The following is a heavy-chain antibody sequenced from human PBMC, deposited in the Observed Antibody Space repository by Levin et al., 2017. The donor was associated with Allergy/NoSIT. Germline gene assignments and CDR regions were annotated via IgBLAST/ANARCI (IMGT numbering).Heavy chain of an antibody. D-gene: IGHD2-15*01. J-gene: IGHJ5*02. CDR3: ARARRDDIVVVVAATPIWFDP. Sequence: SETLSLTCTVSGGSVSSGSYYWSWIRQPPGKGLEWIGYIYYSGSNNYNPSLKSRVTISVDTSKNQFSLKLSSVTAADTAVYYCARARRDDIVVVVAATPIWFDPWGQGTLVTVSS. V-gene: IGHV4-61*01. CDR1: GGSVSSGSYY. CDR2: IYYSGSN.